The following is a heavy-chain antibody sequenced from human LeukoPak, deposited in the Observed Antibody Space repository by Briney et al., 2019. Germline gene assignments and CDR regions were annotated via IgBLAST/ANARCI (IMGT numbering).Heavy chain of an antibody. J-gene: IGHJ4*02. CDR2: IYHSGST. CDR3: ARLPLRGGSYYFSY. CDR1: GGSISSGGYS. Sequence: ASETLSLTCAVSGGSISSGGYSWSWIRQPPGKGLEWIGYIYHSGSTYYNPSLKSRVTISVDRSKNQFSLKLSYVTAADTAVYYCARLPLRGGSYYFSYWGQGTLVTVSS. D-gene: IGHD1-26*01. V-gene: IGHV4-30-2*01.